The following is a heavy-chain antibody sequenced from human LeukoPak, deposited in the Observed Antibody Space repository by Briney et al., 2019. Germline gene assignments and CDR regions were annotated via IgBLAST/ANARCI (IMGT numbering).Heavy chain of an antibody. Sequence: QPGGSLRLSCAASGFTFSSYEMNWVRQAPGKGLEWVSYISGSGRTIYYADSVKGRFTISRDNAKNSLYLQMNSLRAEDTAVYYCAELGITMIGGVWGKGTTVTISS. CDR3: AELGITMIGGV. V-gene: IGHV3-48*03. D-gene: IGHD3-10*02. J-gene: IGHJ6*04. CDR2: ISGSGRTI. CDR1: GFTFSSYE.